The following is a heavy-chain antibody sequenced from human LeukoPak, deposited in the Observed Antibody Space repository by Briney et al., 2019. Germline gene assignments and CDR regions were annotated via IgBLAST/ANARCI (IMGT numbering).Heavy chain of an antibody. CDR2: MNPNNGDT. CDR3: ARGRIRYDDYSSGWFVFFEF. J-gene: IGHJ4*02. CDR1: GYDFTRYD. Sequence: GASVKVSCKASGYDFTRYDINWVRLAPGQGLEWRGWMNPNNGDTGYAQNFQGRVTMTRDTSMNTAYMELSSLRSEDTALYYCARGRIRYDDYSSGWFVFFEFWGQGSLVTVSS. D-gene: IGHD6-19*01. V-gene: IGHV1-8*01.